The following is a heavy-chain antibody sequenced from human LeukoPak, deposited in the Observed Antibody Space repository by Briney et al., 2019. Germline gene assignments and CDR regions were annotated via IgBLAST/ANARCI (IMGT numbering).Heavy chain of an antibody. D-gene: IGHD2-8*01. Sequence: GGSLRLSCAASGFTFSSYSMTWVRQAPGKGLEWVSSFSGSSNYTYYADSVRGRFTISRDNAKNSLFLQMNSLRAEDTAVYYCARAGYCTNGVCYAYGMDVWGQGTTVTVSS. CDR1: GFTFSSYS. CDR3: ARAGYCTNGVCYAYGMDV. V-gene: IGHV3-21*01. J-gene: IGHJ6*02. CDR2: FSGSSNYT.